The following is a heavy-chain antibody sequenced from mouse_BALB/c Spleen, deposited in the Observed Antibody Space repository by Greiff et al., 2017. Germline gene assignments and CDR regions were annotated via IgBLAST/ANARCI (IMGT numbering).Heavy chain of an antibody. V-gene: IGHV2-2*02. CDR3: ARNNYRYEWFAY. CDR1: GFSLTSYG. J-gene: IGHJ3*01. D-gene: IGHD2-14*01. Sequence: VQLQQSGPGLVQPSQSLSITCTVSGFSLTSYGVHWVRQSPGKGLEWLGVIWSGGSTDYNAAFISRLSISKDNSKSQVFFKMNSLQANDTAIYYCARNNYRYEWFAYWGQGTLVTVSA. CDR2: IWSGGST.